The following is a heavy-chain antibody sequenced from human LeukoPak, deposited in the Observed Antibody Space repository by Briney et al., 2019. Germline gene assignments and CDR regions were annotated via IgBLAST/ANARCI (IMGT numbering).Heavy chain of an antibody. CDR1: GFTFSNYG. V-gene: IGHV3-33*06. J-gene: IGHJ6*03. CDR3: AKARGAATYYYYYMDV. CDR2: IWYDGSNK. D-gene: IGHD1-26*01. Sequence: GGSLRLSCVASGFTFSNYGMHWVRQAPGKGLEWVALIWYDGSNKYYADSVKGRFTISRDNSKNTLYLQMNTLRAEDTAVYYCAKARGAATYYYYYMDVWGKGTTVTVYS.